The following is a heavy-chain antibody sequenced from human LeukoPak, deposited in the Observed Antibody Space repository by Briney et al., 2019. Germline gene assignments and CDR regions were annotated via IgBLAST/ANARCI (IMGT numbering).Heavy chain of an antibody. CDR1: GFTFSSYS. V-gene: IGHV3-21*01. CDR2: ISSSSSYI. D-gene: IGHD3-10*01. J-gene: IGHJ5*02. CDR3: ARELLWFGELSGWFDP. Sequence: GGSLRLSCAASGFTFSSYSMNWVRQAPGKGLECVSSISSSSSYIYYADSVKGRFTISRDNAKNSLYLQMNSLRAEDTAVYYCARELLWFGELSGWFDPWGQGTLVTVSS.